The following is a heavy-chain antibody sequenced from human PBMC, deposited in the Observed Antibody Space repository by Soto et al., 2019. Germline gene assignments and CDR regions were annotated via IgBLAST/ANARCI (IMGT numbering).Heavy chain of an antibody. J-gene: IGHJ4*02. CDR2: IRSKAYGGTT. Sequence: LRLSCTASGFTFGDYAMSWVRQAPGKGLEWVGFIRSKAYGGTTEYAASVKGRFTISRDDSKSIAYLQMNSLKTEDTAVYYCTRAGYYDSSGRIPDYWGQGTLVTVSS. V-gene: IGHV3-49*04. CDR3: TRAGYYDSSGRIPDY. CDR1: GFTFGDYA. D-gene: IGHD3-22*01.